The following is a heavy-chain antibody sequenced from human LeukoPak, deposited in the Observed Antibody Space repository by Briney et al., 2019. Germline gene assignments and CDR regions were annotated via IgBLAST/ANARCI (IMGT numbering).Heavy chain of an antibody. CDR2: IYHSGST. V-gene: IGHV4-38-2*01. CDR1: GYSMSSGYY. J-gene: IGHJ4*02. D-gene: IGHD3-3*01. CDR3: ARGLTYDFWSGYYSGYFDY. Sequence: SETLSLTCAVSGYSMSSGYYWGWIRQPPGKGLEWIGSIYHSGSTYYNPSLKSRVTISVDPSKNQFSLKLSSVTAADTAVYYCARGLTYDFWSGYYSGYFDYWGQGTLVTVSS.